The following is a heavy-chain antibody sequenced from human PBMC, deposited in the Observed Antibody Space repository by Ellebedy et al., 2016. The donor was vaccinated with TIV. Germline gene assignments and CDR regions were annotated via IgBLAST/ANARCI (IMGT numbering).Heavy chain of an antibody. D-gene: IGHD1-7*01. CDR3: ARNRWDWNYPPWSFDL. V-gene: IGHV3-21*03. CDR2: FDASSRDI. Sequence: PGGSLRLSCAASGFTFSSFSLSWVRQAPGKGLAWVATFDASSRDISYSDSLKDRFTIFRDNAKRSFFLQMSSLRAEDTGVYYCARNRWDWNYPPWSFDLWGRGTLLTVSS. J-gene: IGHJ2*01. CDR1: GFTFSSFS.